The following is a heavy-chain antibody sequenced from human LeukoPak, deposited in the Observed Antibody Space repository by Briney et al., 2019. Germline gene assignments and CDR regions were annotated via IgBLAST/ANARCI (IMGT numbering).Heavy chain of an antibody. CDR1: GYTFTSYG. CDR3: ARGPAYYYDSSGYYY. CDR2: ISAYNGNT. D-gene: IGHD3-22*01. J-gene: IGHJ4*02. V-gene: IGHV1-18*01. Sequence: GASVKVSCKASGYTFTSYGISWVRQAPGQGLEWMGWISAYNGNTNYAQKLQDRVTMTTDTSTSTAYMELRSLRSDDTAVYYCARGPAYYYDSSGYYYWGQGTLVTVSS.